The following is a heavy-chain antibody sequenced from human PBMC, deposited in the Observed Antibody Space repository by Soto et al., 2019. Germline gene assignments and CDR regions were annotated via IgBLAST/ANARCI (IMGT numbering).Heavy chain of an antibody. Sequence: EVHLVESGGGLVQPGGSLRLSCAASGFTFRTYNMNWVRQAPGKGLEWVSYISSSSGTIYYADSVKGRLTTSRGNAKNSLYPQLNSRRPEDTAVYYSARVYRIAVAGTLDFWGQGTLVPVSS. CDR1: GFTFRTYN. D-gene: IGHD6-19*01. V-gene: IGHV3-48*01. CDR3: ARVYRIAVAGTLDF. CDR2: ISSSSGTI. J-gene: IGHJ4*02.